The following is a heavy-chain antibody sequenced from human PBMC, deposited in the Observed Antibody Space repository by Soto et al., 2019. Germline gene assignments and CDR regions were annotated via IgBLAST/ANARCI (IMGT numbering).Heavy chain of an antibody. CDR3: TREAGY. Sequence: QVRLQESGPGLVKPSQTLSLTCTVSGGSVSSGGFYWNWIRQHPGKGPEWIGYMYNDGRTEYNPSLKSRVSISVDTPKTQFSLKVMSVTVANTAVYYCTREAGYWGQGILVTVSS. D-gene: IGHD6-25*01. CDR2: MYNDGRT. V-gene: IGHV4-31*03. CDR1: GGSVSSGGFY. J-gene: IGHJ4*02.